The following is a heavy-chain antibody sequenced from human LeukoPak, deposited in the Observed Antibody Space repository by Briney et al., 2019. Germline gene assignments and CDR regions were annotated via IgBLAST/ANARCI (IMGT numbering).Heavy chain of an antibody. V-gene: IGHV3-7*01. Sequence: GGSLRLSCAASGFTFSSYWMSWVRQAPGKGLEWVANITQDGSEKYYVDSVKGRFTISRDNAKNSLYLQMNSLRAEDTAVYYCARDVAGPLLDYWGQGTLVTVSS. CDR1: GFTFSSYW. CDR3: ARDVAGPLLDY. D-gene: IGHD2-15*01. CDR2: ITQDGSEK. J-gene: IGHJ4*02.